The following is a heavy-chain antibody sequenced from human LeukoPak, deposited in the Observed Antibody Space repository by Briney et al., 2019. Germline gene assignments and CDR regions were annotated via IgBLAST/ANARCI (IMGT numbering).Heavy chain of an antibody. CDR2: INWNGVST. V-gene: IGHV3-20*04. CDR1: GFTFDDYG. J-gene: IGHJ4*02. Sequence: PGGSLRLSCAASGFTFDDYGMSWVRQAPGKGLEWVSGINWNGVSTGYVDSVKGRFTISRDNAKNSLYLQMNSLRAEDTAVYYCARDHRYGGLFDYWGQGTLVTVSS. CDR3: ARDHRYGGLFDY. D-gene: IGHD1-1*01.